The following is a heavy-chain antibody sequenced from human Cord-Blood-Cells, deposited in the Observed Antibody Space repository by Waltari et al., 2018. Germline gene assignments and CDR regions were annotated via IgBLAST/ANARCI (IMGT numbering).Heavy chain of an antibody. Sequence: QVQLVQSGAEVKKPGSSVKVSCKASGGTFSSYAISWVRPAPGQGLEWMGGIIPIFGTANYAQKFQGRVTITADKSTSTAYMELSSLRSEDTAVYYCARDSWGYQLPYYYGMDVWGQGTTVTVSS. CDR3: ARDSWGYQLPYYYGMDV. D-gene: IGHD2-2*01. CDR2: IIPIFGTA. V-gene: IGHV1-69*06. J-gene: IGHJ6*02. CDR1: GGTFSSYA.